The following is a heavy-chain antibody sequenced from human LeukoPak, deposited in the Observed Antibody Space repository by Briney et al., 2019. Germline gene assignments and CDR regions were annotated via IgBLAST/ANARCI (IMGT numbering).Heavy chain of an antibody. J-gene: IGHJ4*02. V-gene: IGHV4-59*01. CDR3: ARENDRYGRIDY. D-gene: IGHD5-18*01. CDR2: VSYSGST. CDR1: GGSISSYY. Sequence: SETLSLTCTVSGGSISSYYWIWIRQPPGKGLEWIGYVSYSGSTDYNPSLKSRVIISIDTSKNQFSLRLSSVTAADTAVYYCARENDRYGRIDYWGQGTQVTVSS.